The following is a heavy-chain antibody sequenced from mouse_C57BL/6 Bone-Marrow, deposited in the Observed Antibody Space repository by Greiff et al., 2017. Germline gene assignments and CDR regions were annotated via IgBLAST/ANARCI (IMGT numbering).Heavy chain of an antibody. CDR2: IYPRDGST. V-gene: IGHV1-85*01. Sequence: QVQLQQSGPELVKPGASVKLSCKASGYTFTSYDINWVKQRPGQGLEWIGWIYPRDGSTKYNEKFKGKATLTVDTSSSKAYMELHSLTSEDSAVYFCARIYDGYYDYAMDYWGQGTSVTVSS. CDR1: GYTFTSYD. CDR3: ARIYDGYYDYAMDY. D-gene: IGHD2-3*01. J-gene: IGHJ4*01.